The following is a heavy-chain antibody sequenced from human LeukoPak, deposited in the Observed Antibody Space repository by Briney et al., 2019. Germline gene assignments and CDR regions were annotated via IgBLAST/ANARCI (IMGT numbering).Heavy chain of an antibody. CDR1: GYSFNSYW. CDR2: IYPGDSYT. J-gene: IGHJ4*02. CDR3: ASGSGYNPPFDS. D-gene: IGHD5-24*01. Sequence: WESLKISCQGSGYSFNSYWIGWVRPVPGKGLEWMGIIYPGDSYTRYSPSFQGQVTISSDKSTAYLQWSSLKASDTAMYYCASGSGYNPPFDSWGQGTQVTVSS. V-gene: IGHV5-51*01.